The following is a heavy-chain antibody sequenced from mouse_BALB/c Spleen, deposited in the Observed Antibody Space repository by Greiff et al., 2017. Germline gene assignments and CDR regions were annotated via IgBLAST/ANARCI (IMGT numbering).Heavy chain of an antibody. CDR2: ISSGSSTI. D-gene: IGHD1-1*02. CDR1: GFTFSSFG. J-gene: IGHJ2*01. V-gene: IGHV5-17*02. CDR3: AREGVGGYYFNY. Sequence: EVQRVESGGGLVQPGGSRKLSCAASGFTFSSFGMHWVRQAPEKGLEWVAYISSGSSTIYYADTVKGRFTISRDNPKNTLFLQVTSLRSEDTAMYYCAREGVGGYYFNYWGQGTTLTVSS.